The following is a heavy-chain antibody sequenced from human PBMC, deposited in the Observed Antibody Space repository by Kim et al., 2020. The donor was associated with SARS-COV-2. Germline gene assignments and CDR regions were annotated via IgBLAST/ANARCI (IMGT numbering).Heavy chain of an antibody. D-gene: IGHD4-17*01. Sequence: PSLRSRITISVDTSKNQFSLMLTSATAADPAVYYCARDSDAAYGDFYYFDYWGQGALVTVSS. CDR3: ARDSDAAYGDFYYFDY. V-gene: IGHV4-30-2*05. J-gene: IGHJ4*02.